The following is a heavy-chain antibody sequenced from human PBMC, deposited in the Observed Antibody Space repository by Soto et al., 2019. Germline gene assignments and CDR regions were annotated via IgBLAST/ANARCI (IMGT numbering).Heavy chain of an antibody. CDR1: GYTFTSYD. Sequence: GASVKVSCKASGYTFTSYDINWVRQATGQGLEWMGWMNPNSGNTGYAQKFQGRVTMTRNTSISTAYMELSSLRSEDTAVYYCARASDFWSGYSPYGAFDIWGQGTMVTV. D-gene: IGHD3-3*01. CDR2: MNPNSGNT. V-gene: IGHV1-8*01. CDR3: ARASDFWSGYSPYGAFDI. J-gene: IGHJ3*02.